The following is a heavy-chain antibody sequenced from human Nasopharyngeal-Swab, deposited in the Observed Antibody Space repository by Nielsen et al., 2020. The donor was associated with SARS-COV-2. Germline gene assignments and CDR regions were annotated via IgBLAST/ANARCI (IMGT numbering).Heavy chain of an antibody. J-gene: IGHJ6*03. CDR3: ARVRRDEDTAMARYYYYYHMDV. CDR2: IDWDDET. V-gene: IGHV2-70*11. Sequence: WIRQPPGKGLEWLARIDWDDETYYSTSLKTRLTISKGTSKNQVVLRMTNMDPADTATYYCARVRRDEDTAMARYYYYYHMDVWGLGTTVTVSS. D-gene: IGHD5-18*01.